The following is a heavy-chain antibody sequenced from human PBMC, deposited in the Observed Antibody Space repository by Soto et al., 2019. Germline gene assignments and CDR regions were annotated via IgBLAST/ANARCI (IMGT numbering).Heavy chain of an antibody. J-gene: IGHJ4*02. Sequence: PSETLSLTCTVSGGSVSSTSYYWSWIRQPPGKGLEWIDYINYSETTHYNPSLKSRVTMSIDTSKNQFSLELSSVTAADSAVYYCASATQRLGSFDSWGQGTLVTVSS. V-gene: IGHV4-61*01. CDR2: INYSETT. CDR1: GGSVSSTSYY. CDR3: ASATQRLGSFDS. D-gene: IGHD3-16*01.